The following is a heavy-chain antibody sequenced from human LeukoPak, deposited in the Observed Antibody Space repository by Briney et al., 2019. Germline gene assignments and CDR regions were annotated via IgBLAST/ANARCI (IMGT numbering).Heavy chain of an antibody. CDR2: INRSGST. Sequence: PSETLSLTCVVYSGSFSGYFWSWIRQPPGKGLEWIGEINRSGSTNYNPSLKSRVTISVDTSKNQFSLKLSSVTAADTAVYYCAGGIVGPTYFDYWGQGTLVTVSS. V-gene: IGHV4-34*01. CDR1: SGSFSGYF. J-gene: IGHJ4*02. CDR3: AGGIVGPTYFDY. D-gene: IGHD1-26*01.